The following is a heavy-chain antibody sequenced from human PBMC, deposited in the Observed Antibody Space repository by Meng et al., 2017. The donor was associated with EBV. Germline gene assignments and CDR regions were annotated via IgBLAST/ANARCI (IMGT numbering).Heavy chain of an antibody. V-gene: IGHV1-69*01. CDR1: GGTFRSDA. D-gene: IGHD3-10*01. Sequence: VELQRLWAEVKKPGSSGKVSCRTSGGTFRSDAVSWVRQAPGQGLEWMGGLIPMSGAPHYAQKFQDRVTIIADESTSTHSMELNNLRFEDTAMYYCASESGRGFTPDYWGQGTLVTVSS. CDR3: ASESGRGFTPDY. CDR2: LIPMSGAP. J-gene: IGHJ4*02.